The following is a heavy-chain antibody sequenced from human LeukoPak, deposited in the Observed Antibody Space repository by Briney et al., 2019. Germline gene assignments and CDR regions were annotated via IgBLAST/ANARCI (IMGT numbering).Heavy chain of an antibody. CDR1: GGSISSYY. D-gene: IGHD6-13*01. J-gene: IGHJ4*02. CDR3: ARVAAAGDYFDY. Sequence: SETLSLTCTVSGGSISSYYWSWIRQPAGKGLEWIGRIYTSGSTNYNPSLKNRVTMSVDTSKNQFSLKLSSVTAADTAVYYCARVAAAGDYFDYWGQGTLVTVSS. V-gene: IGHV4-4*07. CDR2: IYTSGST.